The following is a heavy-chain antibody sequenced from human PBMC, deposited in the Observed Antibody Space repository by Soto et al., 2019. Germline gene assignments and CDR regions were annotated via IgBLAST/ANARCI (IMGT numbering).Heavy chain of an antibody. CDR3: ARARVEMATIEDYYFGY. Sequence: KPSETLSLTCTVSGGSISSYYWSWIRQPPGKGLEWIGYIYYSGSTNYNPSLKSRVTISVDTSKNQFSLKLSSVSAADTAVHYCARARVEMATIEDYYFGYWGRGTLGTVSS. J-gene: IGHJ4*02. CDR2: IYYSGST. V-gene: IGHV4-59*01. D-gene: IGHD5-12*01. CDR1: GGSISSYY.